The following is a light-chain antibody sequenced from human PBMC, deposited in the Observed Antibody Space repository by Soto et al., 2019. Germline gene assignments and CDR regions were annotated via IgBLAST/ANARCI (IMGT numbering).Light chain of an antibody. CDR1: QSISSW. CDR3: QHYNSYPLT. CDR2: KAS. Sequence: DIQMTQSPSTLSASVGDRVTITCRASQSISSWLAWYQQKPGKAPNLLIYKASSLESGVPSRFSGSGSGTEFTLTISSLQPDDFATYYCQHYNSYPLTFGGVTKVEIK. V-gene: IGKV1-5*03. J-gene: IGKJ4*01.